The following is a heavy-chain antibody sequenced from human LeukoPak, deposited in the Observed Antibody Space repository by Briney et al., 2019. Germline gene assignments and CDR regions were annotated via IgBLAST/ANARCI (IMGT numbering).Heavy chain of an antibody. J-gene: IGHJ5*02. CDR2: IYYGGST. V-gene: IGHV4-39*07. CDR1: GGSISSSSYY. D-gene: IGHD3-10*01. Sequence: PSETLSLTCTVSGGSISSSSYYWGWIRQPPGQGLEWLASIYYGGSTYYNPALKGRVTMSVDTSKNQFSLKLSSVKAEDTAVYYCARVSSTMVRGVIIGDWFDPWGQGTLVTVSS. CDR3: ARVSSTMVRGVIIGDWFDP.